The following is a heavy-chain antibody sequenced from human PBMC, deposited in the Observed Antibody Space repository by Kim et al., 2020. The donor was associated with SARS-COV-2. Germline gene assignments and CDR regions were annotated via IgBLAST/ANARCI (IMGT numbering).Heavy chain of an antibody. CDR1: GFTFSSYE. Sequence: GGSLRLSCAASGFTFSSYEMNWVRQAPGKGLEWVSYSDSSGSTIYYADSVKGRFTISRDNAKNSMYLQMNSLRAEDTAVYYCARGRYRFFDFWGQGTLVTVSS. D-gene: IGHD3-16*02. CDR2: SDSSGSTI. V-gene: IGHV3-48*03. CDR3: ARGRYRFFDF. J-gene: IGHJ4*02.